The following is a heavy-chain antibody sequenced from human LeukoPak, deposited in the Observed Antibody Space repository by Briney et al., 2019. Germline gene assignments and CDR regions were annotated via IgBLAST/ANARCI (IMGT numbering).Heavy chain of an antibody. CDR3: ARDAFFDYVWGSLDY. J-gene: IGHJ4*02. CDR1: GFTFSSYG. Sequence: GGSLRLSCAASGFTFSSYGMHWVRQAPGKGLEWVAVIWYDGSNKYYADSVKGRFTISRDNSKNTLYLQMNSLRAEDTAVYYCARDAFFDYVWGSLDYWGQGTLVTVSS. V-gene: IGHV3-33*01. D-gene: IGHD3-16*01. CDR2: IWYDGSNK.